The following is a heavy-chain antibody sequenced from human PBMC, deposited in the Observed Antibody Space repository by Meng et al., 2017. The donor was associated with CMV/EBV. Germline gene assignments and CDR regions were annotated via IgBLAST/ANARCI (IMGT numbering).Heavy chain of an antibody. CDR1: GGSISSGDYY. Sequence: GEAPEVGPGLVKPSQTLSLTCTVSGGSISSGDYYWSWIRQPPGKGLEWIGYIYYSGSTYYNPSLKSRVTISVDTSKNQFSLKLSSVTAADTAVYYCARAQYSSSCDYWGQGTLVTVSS. CDR2: IYYSGST. V-gene: IGHV4-30-4*08. J-gene: IGHJ4*02. CDR3: ARAQYSSSCDY. D-gene: IGHD6-13*01.